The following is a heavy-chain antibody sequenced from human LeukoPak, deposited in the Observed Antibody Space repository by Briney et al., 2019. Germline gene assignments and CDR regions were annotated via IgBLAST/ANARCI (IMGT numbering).Heavy chain of an antibody. CDR1: GASISNYY. V-gene: IGHV4-4*09. Sequence: PSETLSLTCTVSGASISNYYWSWIRQTPEKGLEWMGHIHTSGASSYYPSLESRLTMSIDTSRNHLSLKLTSVTAADTAVYFCARLGSYHDFWGQEALVTVSS. J-gene: IGHJ4*02. D-gene: IGHD1-26*01. CDR2: IHTSGAS. CDR3: ARLGSYHDF.